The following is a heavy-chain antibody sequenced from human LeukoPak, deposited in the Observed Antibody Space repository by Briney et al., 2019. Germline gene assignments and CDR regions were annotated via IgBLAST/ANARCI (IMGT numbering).Heavy chain of an antibody. D-gene: IGHD2-2*01. Sequence: GGSLRLSCAASAFSFSTYGMHWVRQAPGKGLWWVAFIRYNAINRYYAESVKGRFTISRDDSKNTLDLPMKSVRAEATAVYYCAKGHDATSASWDYYYMDLWGKGPTVTVSS. V-gene: IGHV3-30*02. CDR3: AKGHDATSASWDYYYMDL. CDR2: IRYNAINR. J-gene: IGHJ6*03. CDR1: AFSFSTYG.